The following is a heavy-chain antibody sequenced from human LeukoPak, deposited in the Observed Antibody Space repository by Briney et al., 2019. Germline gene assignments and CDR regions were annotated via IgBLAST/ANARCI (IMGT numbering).Heavy chain of an antibody. J-gene: IGHJ4*02. CDR1: GGSISSYY. V-gene: IGHV4-59*01. CDR2: IYYSGST. CDR3: AREIEMATIDY. Sequence: SETLSLNCTVSGGSISSYYWSWIRRPPGKGLEWIGYIYYSGSTNYNPSLKSRVTISVDTSKNQFSLKLSSVTAADTAVYYCAREIEMATIDYWGQRTLVTVSS. D-gene: IGHD5-24*01.